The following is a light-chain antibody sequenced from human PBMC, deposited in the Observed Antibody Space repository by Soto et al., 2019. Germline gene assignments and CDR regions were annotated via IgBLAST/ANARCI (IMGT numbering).Light chain of an antibody. CDR2: GAS. Sequence: EIVLTQSPGTLSLSPGERATLSCRASQTVNSYLAWYQQKPGQAPRLLIYGASNRATGIPDRFSGSGSGTDFTLTISRLEPEDFAVYYCQQYNNWPQITFGQGTRLEIK. V-gene: IGKV3-20*01. CDR1: QTVNSY. CDR3: QQYNNWPQIT. J-gene: IGKJ5*01.